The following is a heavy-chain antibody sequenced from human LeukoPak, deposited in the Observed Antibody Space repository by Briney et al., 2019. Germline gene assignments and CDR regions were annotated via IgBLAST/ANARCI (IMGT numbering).Heavy chain of an antibody. CDR1: GYTFTRYA. V-gene: IGHV7-4-1*02. J-gene: IGHJ4*02. CDR2: INTNTGNP. Sequence: GASVKVSCTASGYTFTRYAMNWVRQAPGQGLEWMGWINTNTGNPTYAQGFTGRFVFSLDTSVSTAYLQISSLKAEDTAVYYCARAYYYDSSGRPETSGYFDYWGQGTLVTVSS. D-gene: IGHD3-22*01. CDR3: ARAYYYDSSGRPETSGYFDY.